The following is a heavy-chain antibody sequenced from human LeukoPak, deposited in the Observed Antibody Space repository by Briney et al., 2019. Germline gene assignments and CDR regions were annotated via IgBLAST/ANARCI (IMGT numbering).Heavy chain of an antibody. CDR2: IYSSEST. V-gene: IGHV4-4*07. CDR1: GGSISSYY. CDR3: ARDPYCSGGSCYLNWFDP. J-gene: IGHJ5*02. D-gene: IGHD2-15*01. Sequence: SETLSLTCTVSGGSISSYYWSWIRQPAGKGLEWIGRIYSSESTNYNPSLKSRVTMSVDTSRNQFSLKLSSVTAADTAVYYCARDPYCSGGSCYLNWFDPWGQGTLVTVSS.